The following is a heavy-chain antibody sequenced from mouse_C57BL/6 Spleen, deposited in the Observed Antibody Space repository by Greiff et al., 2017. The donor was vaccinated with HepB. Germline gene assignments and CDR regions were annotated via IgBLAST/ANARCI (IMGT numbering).Heavy chain of an antibody. D-gene: IGHD2-1*01. CDR3: AREGGYGNFDY. J-gene: IGHJ2*01. V-gene: IGHV1-82*01. CDR1: GYAFSSSW. CDR2: IYPGDGDT. Sequence: QVQLQQSGPELVKPGASVKISCKASGYAFSSSWMNWVKQRPGKGLEWIGRIYPGDGDTNYNGKFKGKATLTADKSSSTAYMQLSSLTSEDSAVYLCAREGGYGNFDYWGQGTTLTVSS.